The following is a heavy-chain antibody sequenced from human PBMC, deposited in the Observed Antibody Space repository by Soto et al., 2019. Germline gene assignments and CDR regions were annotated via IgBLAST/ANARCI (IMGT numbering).Heavy chain of an antibody. J-gene: IGHJ5*02. CDR2: ISDSGDIT. V-gene: IGHV3-23*01. CDR3: ARGSGVFDP. D-gene: IGHD3-10*01. Sequence: VGSLRLSCAASVFTFSTYAMTWVRQAPGRGLQWVATISDSGDITYYADSVKGRFTISRDNAKNSLYLQLNSLRPEDTAVYYCARGSGVFDPWGQGALVTVSS. CDR1: VFTFSTYA.